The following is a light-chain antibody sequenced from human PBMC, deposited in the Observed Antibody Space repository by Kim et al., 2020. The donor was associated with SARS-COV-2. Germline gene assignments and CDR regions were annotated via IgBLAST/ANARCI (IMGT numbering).Light chain of an antibody. CDR2: QDS. V-gene: IGLV3-1*01. Sequence: SYELTQPPSVSVSPGQTASITCSGDKLGNKYACWYQQKPGQSPELVIHQDSKRPSGIPERFSGSNSGNTATLTISGTQAMDEADYYCQAWDSSTVVFCGG. CDR3: QAWDSSTVV. CDR1: KLGNKY. J-gene: IGLJ2*01.